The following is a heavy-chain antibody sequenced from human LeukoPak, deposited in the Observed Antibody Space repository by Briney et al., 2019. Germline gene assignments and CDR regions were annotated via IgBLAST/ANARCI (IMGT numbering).Heavy chain of an antibody. D-gene: IGHD2/OR15-2a*01. J-gene: IGHJ4*02. Sequence: KSSETLSLTCTVSGGSISSGSYYWSWIRQPAGKGLEWIGRIYTSGSTNYNPSLKSRVTISVDTSKNQFSLKLSSVTAADTAVYYCARDEYSGFDYWGQGTLVTVSS. CDR3: ARDEYSGFDY. CDR1: GGSISSGSYY. V-gene: IGHV4-61*02. CDR2: IYTSGST.